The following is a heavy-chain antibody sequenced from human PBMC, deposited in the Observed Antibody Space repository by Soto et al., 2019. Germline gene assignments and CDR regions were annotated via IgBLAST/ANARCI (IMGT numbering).Heavy chain of an antibody. J-gene: IGHJ6*02. CDR1: GGSISRYY. CDR3: ARDLWGYCGTDCYPLDV. V-gene: IGHV4-59*01. Sequence: ETLSLTCTVSGGSISRYYWSWIRQPPGKGLEWIGYMYNTGSTVYNPSFKSRVTISVDTSKNQFSLKLNSVTAADTAVYYCARDLWGYCGTDCYPLDVWGQGTTITVSS. CDR2: MYNTGST. D-gene: IGHD2-21*02.